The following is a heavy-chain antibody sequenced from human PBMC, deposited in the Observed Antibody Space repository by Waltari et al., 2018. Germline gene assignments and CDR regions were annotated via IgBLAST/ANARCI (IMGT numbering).Heavy chain of an antibody. V-gene: IGHV4-39*01. CDR3: ARHYYYGSGTLSPNDY. CDR1: GGSISSSSYY. CDR2: IYYSGST. Sequence: QLQLQESGPGLVKPSETLSLTCTVSGGSISSSSYYWGWIRQPPGKGLEWIGSIYYSGSTYYNPSLKSRVTISVDTSKNQLSLKLSSVTATDTAVYYCARHYYYGSGTLSPNDYWGQGTLVTVSS. D-gene: IGHD3-10*01. J-gene: IGHJ4*02.